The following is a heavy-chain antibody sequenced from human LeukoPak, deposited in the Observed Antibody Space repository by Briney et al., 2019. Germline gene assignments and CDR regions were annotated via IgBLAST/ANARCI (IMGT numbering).Heavy chain of an antibody. J-gene: IGHJ6*02. CDR2: INPSGGST. Sequence: ASVKVSCKASGYTFTGYYMHWVRQAPGQGLEWMGIINPSGGSTSYAQKFQGRVTMTRDTSTSTVYMELSSLRSEDTAVYYCARFMEAYGMDVWGQGTTVTVSS. CDR1: GYTFTGYY. CDR3: ARFMEAYGMDV. D-gene: IGHD3-3*01. V-gene: IGHV1-46*01.